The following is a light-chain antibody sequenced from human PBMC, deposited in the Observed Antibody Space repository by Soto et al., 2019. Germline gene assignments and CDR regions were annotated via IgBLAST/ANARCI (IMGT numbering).Light chain of an antibody. CDR1: QSIIRY. J-gene: IGKJ1*01. Sequence: DIQMTQSPSSLSASVGDTVTITCRASQSIIRYINWYQQKPGQAPKLLNDSTSRLQYWVPSRFSGSGSGTDFTLTISGLQTEDFSTYHCQQSYNIPWTFGQGTEVEIK. CDR3: QQSYNIPWT. V-gene: IGKV1-39*01. CDR2: STS.